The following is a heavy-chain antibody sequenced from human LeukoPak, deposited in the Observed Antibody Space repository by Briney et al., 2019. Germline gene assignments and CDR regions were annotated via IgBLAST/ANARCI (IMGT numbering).Heavy chain of an antibody. Sequence: PGGSLRLSCAASGFTFSSYSMNWVRQAPGKGLEWVSSISSSSSYIYYADSVKGRFTISRDNAKNSLYLQMNSLRAEDTAVYYCARGIYGDYVFYYYYGMDVWGQGTTVTVSS. CDR2: ISSSSSYI. D-gene: IGHD4-17*01. CDR1: GFTFSSYS. CDR3: ARGIYGDYVFYYYYGMDV. V-gene: IGHV3-21*01. J-gene: IGHJ6*02.